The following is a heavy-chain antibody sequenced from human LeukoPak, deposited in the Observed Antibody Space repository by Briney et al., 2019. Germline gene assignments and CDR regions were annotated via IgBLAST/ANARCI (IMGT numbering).Heavy chain of an antibody. CDR3: ARDRGGWGIDY. CDR1: GGSISSGSYY. J-gene: IGHJ4*02. D-gene: IGHD6-19*01. CDR2: IYTSGST. V-gene: IGHV4-61*02. Sequence: SETLSLTCTVSGGSISSGSYYWSWIRQPAGKGLEWIGRIYTSGSTNYNPSLKSRVTISVDTSKNHFSLILSSVTAADTAVYYCARDRGGWGIDYWGQGKLVIVSS.